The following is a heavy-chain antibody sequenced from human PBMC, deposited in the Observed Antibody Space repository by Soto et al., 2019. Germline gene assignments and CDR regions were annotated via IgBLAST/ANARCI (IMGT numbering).Heavy chain of an antibody. V-gene: IGHV1-2*04. CDR1: GYTFTGYY. CDR3: ARGGGTIFAPLP. J-gene: IGHJ5*02. Sequence: ASVKVSCKAFGYTFTGYYIHWVRQAPGQGLEWMAYIDPNSGATKYAQKFQGLVTLTRDTSIRTAYMELTSLRSDDTAVYYCARGGGTIFAPLPWGQGALVTVSS. CDR2: IDPNSGAT. D-gene: IGHD1-1*01.